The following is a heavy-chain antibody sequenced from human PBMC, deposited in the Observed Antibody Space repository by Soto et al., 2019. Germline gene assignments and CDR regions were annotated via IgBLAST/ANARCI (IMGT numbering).Heavy chain of an antibody. CDR1: VDSISSNSYY. CDR2: IYYSGST. CDR3: ASMGRGYSYGFYFDS. D-gene: IGHD5-18*01. J-gene: IGHJ4*02. V-gene: IGHV4-39*01. Sequence: SDTLSLTCTVFVDSISSNSYYWGWIRQPPGKGLEWIGSIYYSGSTYCYPSLKSRVTISADTSKNQFSLKLNSVTAADTAVYYCASMGRGYSYGFYFDSWGQGTLVT.